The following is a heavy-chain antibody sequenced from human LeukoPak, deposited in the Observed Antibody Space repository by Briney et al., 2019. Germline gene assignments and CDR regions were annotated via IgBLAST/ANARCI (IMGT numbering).Heavy chain of an antibody. J-gene: IGHJ5*02. Sequence: PSETLSLTCAVYGGSFRGYYWSWLRQPPGKGLEWIGEINHSGSTYYNPSLKSRVTISVDTSKNQFSLKLSSVTAADTAVYCCARDFSYSGSTSGWFDRWGQGTLGTVSS. CDR2: INHSGST. D-gene: IGHD1-26*01. CDR1: GGSFRGYY. V-gene: IGHV4-34*01. CDR3: ARDFSYSGSTSGWFDR.